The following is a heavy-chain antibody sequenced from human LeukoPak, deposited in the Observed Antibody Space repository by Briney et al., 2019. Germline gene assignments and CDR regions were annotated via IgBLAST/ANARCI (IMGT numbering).Heavy chain of an antibody. CDR3: ARHVGAAAGRLDY. CDR1: GGSISSNTYY. D-gene: IGHD6-13*01. V-gene: IGHV4-39*01. CDR2: IYYSGST. Sequence: PSETLSLTCTVSGGSISSNTYYWGWIRQPPGKGLEWIGSIYYSGSTYYNPSLKSRVTISVDTSKNQFSLKVSSVIAADTAVYYCARHVGAAAGRLDYWGQGTLVTVSS. J-gene: IGHJ4*02.